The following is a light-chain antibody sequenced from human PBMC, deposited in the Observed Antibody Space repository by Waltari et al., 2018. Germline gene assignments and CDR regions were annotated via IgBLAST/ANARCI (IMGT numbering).Light chain of an antibody. J-gene: IGLJ1*01. CDR3: SSYTTSSTYV. CDR2: DVS. CDR1: SSDVGGYNY. V-gene: IGLV2-14*01. Sequence: QSALTQPASVSGSPGQSITISCTGTSSDVGGYNYVSWYQQPPGKVPKLVIYDVSKRPSGVSNRFSASKSVNTASLTISGLQAEDEADFYCSSYTTSSTYVFGSGTKVTVL.